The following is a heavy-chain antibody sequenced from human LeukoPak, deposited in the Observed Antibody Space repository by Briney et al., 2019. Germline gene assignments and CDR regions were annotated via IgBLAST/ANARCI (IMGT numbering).Heavy chain of an antibody. D-gene: IGHD4-17*01. Sequence: ASVTVSCKASGYTSTSYDINWVRQAPGQGLEWMGWMNPNSGNTGYAQKFQGRVTMTRNTSISTAYMELSSLRSEDTAVYYCARGRTTVTTLIDYWGQGTLVTVPS. CDR3: ARGRTTVTTLIDY. J-gene: IGHJ4*02. CDR1: GYTSTSYD. CDR2: MNPNSGNT. V-gene: IGHV1-8*01.